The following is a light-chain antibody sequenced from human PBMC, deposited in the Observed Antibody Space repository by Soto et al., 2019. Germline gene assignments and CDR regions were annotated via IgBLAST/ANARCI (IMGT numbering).Light chain of an antibody. J-gene: IGKJ3*01. V-gene: IGKV1-5*03. CDR1: QSISPW. CDR3: QHYNSYSP. CDR2: KAS. Sequence: DIQMTQSPSTLSASVGDRVTITCRASQSISPWLAWYQQKPGKAPKLLIYKASSLESGVPSRFSGSGSGTEFTLTISSLPPDDFATYYCQHYNSYSPFGPGTKVDIK.